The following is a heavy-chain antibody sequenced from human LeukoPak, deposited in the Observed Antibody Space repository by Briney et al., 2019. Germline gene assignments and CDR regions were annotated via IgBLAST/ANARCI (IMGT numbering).Heavy chain of an antibody. D-gene: IGHD3-22*01. J-gene: IGHJ4*02. CDR2: ISGSGPST. V-gene: IGHV3-23*01. Sequence: GGSLRLSCAASGFTFQNYAMSWVCQAPGKGLEWASSISGSGPSTDYADSVKGRFTISRDKAKNTLYLQMNSLRAEDTAVYYCARLPTFYYDSSHYHYDYWGQGTLVTVSS. CDR3: ARLPTFYYDSSHYHYDY. CDR1: GFTFQNYA.